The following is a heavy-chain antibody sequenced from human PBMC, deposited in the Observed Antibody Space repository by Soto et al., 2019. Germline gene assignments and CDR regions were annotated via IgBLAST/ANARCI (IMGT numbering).Heavy chain of an antibody. CDR2: IYVTGAV. CDR3: ARLRIATNNYKWFDP. D-gene: IGHD2-21*01. CDR1: GAALHRGNYY. Sequence: TLSLTCRVSGAALHRGNYYWSWIRQVPGKGLEWIGHIYVTGAVDYNPSLRDRITISQDTSERQFSLNLRLVTAADTAVYYCARLRIATNNYKWFDPWGQGTLVTVSS. V-gene: IGHV4-31*03. J-gene: IGHJ5*02.